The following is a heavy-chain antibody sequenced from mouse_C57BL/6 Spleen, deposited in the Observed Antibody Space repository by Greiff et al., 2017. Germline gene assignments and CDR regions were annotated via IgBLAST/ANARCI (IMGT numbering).Heavy chain of an antibody. CDR2: ICPGSGST. D-gene: IGHD2-4*01. CDR3: ARGMITTEYFAMDD. CDR1: GYTFTSYW. Sequence: VQLQQPGAELVKPGASVKMSCKASGYTFTSYWITWVKQRPGQGLEWIGDICPGSGSTNYNEKFKGKATMTIDTSSSTAYMQLSSLTSEESAVYYCARGMITTEYFAMDDGGQGTSVTGSS. V-gene: IGHV1-55*01. J-gene: IGHJ4*01.